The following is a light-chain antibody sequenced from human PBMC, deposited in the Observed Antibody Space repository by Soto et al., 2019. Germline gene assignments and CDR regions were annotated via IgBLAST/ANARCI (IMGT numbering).Light chain of an antibody. CDR1: QSVSSSS. J-gene: IGKJ5*01. V-gene: IGKV3-20*01. Sequence: EIVMTQSPATLSVSPGERATLSCRASQSVSSSSVAWYRQRPGQAPRLLIYAVSSRAIDTPDRFSGGGSGTDFTLTISRLEPEDFAVFYCQQYGSSITFGQGTRLEIK. CDR2: AVS. CDR3: QQYGSSIT.